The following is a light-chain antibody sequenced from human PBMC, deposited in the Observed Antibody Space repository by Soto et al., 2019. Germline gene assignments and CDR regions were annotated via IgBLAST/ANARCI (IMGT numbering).Light chain of an antibody. CDR1: ASDIGGYNF. J-gene: IGLJ1*01. Sequence: QSVLTQPPSASGSPGQSVAISCTGTASDIGGYNFVSWYQQHPGKAPKLIIYEVNKRPSGVPDRFSGSKSGNTSSLTVSGLQAEYAADYYFSSHGGTSPYVFGTGTKVTVL. CDR2: EVN. CDR3: SSHGGTSPYV. V-gene: IGLV2-8*01.